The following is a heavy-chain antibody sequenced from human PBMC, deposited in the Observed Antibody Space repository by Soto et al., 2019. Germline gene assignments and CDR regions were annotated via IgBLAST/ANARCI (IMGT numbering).Heavy chain of an antibody. Sequence: SETRSLTCTVSGGSISRYYWSWIRQPPGKGLEWIGYIYYSGSTNYNPSLKSRVTISVDTSKNQFSLKLSSVTAADTAVYYCARSSSKYSSSWNWFAPPARRSLVPGSS. CDR1: GGSISRYY. D-gene: IGHD6-13*01. CDR3: ARSSSKYSSSWNWFAP. CDR2: IYYSGST. V-gene: IGHV4-59*01. J-gene: IGHJ5*02.